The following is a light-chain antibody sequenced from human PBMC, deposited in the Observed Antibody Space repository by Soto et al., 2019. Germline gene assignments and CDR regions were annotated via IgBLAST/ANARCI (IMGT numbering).Light chain of an antibody. CDR1: SRDIGGYDY. Sequence: QSVLTQPASVSGSPGQSITISCTGTSRDIGGYDYVSWYQQRPGKAPKLMIYGVTNRPSGVSNRFSGSKTGNTASLTISGLQAEDEADYYCFSHRSGDSHVFGTGTKVTVL. J-gene: IGLJ1*01. CDR3: FSHRSGDSHV. CDR2: GVT. V-gene: IGLV2-14*01.